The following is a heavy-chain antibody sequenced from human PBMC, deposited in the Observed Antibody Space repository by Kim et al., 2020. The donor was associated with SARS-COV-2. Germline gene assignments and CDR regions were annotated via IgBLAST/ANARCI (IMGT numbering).Heavy chain of an antibody. CDR3: ATEGSGQWLLLGYYFD. D-gene: IGHD6-19*01. CDR2: IFYDGKT. J-gene: IGHJ4*01. Sequence: SETLSLTCSVSGYSISSGYYWGWIRQAPGKGLEWIAIIFYDGKTYYNPSLESRATISVKASKNQFSLRLTSMTAADTAVYYCATEGSGQWLLLGYYFD. CDR1: GYSISSGYY. V-gene: IGHV4-38-2*02.